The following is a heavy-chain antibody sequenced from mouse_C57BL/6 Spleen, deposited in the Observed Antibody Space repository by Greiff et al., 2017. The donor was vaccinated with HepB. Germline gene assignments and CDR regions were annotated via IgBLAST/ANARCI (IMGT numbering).Heavy chain of an antibody. J-gene: IGHJ1*03. V-gene: IGHV1-69*01. D-gene: IGHD1-1*01. CDR3: ARGITTVVRWYFDV. CDR2: IDPSDSYT. Sequence: QVQLQQPGAELVMPGASVKLSCKASGYTFTSYWMHWVKQRPGQGLEWIGEIDPSDSYTNYNQKFKGKSRLTVDKSSSTAYMQLSSLTSEDSAVYYCARGITTVVRWYFDVWGTGTTVTVSS. CDR1: GYTFTSYW.